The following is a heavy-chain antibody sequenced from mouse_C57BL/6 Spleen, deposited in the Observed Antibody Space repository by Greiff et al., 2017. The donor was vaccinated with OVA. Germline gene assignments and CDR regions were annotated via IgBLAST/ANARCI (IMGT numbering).Heavy chain of an antibody. D-gene: IGHD1-1*01. CDR1: GYSITSGYY. J-gene: IGHJ2*01. CDR3: ARRDYGSHFDY. CDR2: ISYDGSN. Sequence: DVKLQESGPGLVKPSQSLSLTCSVTGYSITSGYYWNWIRQFPGNKLEWMGYISYDGSNNYNPSLKNRISITRDTSKNQFFLKLNSVTTEDTATYYCARRDYGSHFDYWGQGTTLTVSS. V-gene: IGHV3-6*01.